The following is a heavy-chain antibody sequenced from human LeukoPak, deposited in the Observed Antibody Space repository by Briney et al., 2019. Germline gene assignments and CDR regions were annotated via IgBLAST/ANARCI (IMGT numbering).Heavy chain of an antibody. Sequence: PSETLSLTCTVSGGSISSYYWSWIRQPAGKGLEWIGRIYTSGSTNYNPSLKSRVTMSVDTSKNQFSPKLSSVTAADTAVYYCARDGTGTTSFDYYYGMDVWGQGTTVTVSS. J-gene: IGHJ6*02. CDR2: IYTSGST. V-gene: IGHV4-4*07. D-gene: IGHD1-1*01. CDR1: GGSISSYY. CDR3: ARDGTGTTSFDYYYGMDV.